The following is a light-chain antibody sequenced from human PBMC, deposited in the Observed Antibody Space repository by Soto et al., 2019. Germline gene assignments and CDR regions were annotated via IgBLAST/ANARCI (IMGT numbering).Light chain of an antibody. CDR3: QQRSSWLWT. Sequence: EIVMTQSPTTLSVSPGERGTLSFRASQSVSSCLAWYQQKPGQAPRLLIYDASSRATGIPARFSGSGSGTDFTLTISSLEPEDFAVYYCQQRSSWLWTFGQGTKVDIK. CDR1: QSVSSC. CDR2: DAS. V-gene: IGKV3-11*01. J-gene: IGKJ1*01.